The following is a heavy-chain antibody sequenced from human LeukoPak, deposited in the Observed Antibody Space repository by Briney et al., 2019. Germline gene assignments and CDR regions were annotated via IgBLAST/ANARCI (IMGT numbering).Heavy chain of an antibody. D-gene: IGHD1-26*01. Sequence: PSETLSLTCAVYGGSFSGYYWSWVRQAPGKGLEWVSAISGSGGSTYYADSVKGRFTISRDNSKNTLYLQMNSLRAEDTAVYYCAKDHFRGSPFYFDYWGQGTLVTVSS. V-gene: IGHV3-23*01. CDR3: AKDHFRGSPFYFDY. CDR2: ISGSGGST. J-gene: IGHJ4*02. CDR1: GGSFSGYY.